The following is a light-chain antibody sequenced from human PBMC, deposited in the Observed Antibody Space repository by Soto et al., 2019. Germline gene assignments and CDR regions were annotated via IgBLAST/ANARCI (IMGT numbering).Light chain of an antibody. CDR2: EVS. CDR1: SSDVGGYNY. Sequence: QSALTQPPSASGSPGQSVAISCTGTSSDVGGYNYVSWYQHHPGKAPKLMIYEVSGRPSGVSDRFSGSKSGNTASLTVSGLQAEDEADYYCSSYSGSSNWVFGGGTKLTVL. CDR3: SSYSGSSNWV. V-gene: IGLV2-8*01. J-gene: IGLJ3*02.